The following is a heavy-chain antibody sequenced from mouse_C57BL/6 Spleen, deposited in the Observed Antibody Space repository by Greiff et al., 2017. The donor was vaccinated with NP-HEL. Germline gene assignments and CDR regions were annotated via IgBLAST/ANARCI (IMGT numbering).Heavy chain of an antibody. CDR3: AHDAWFAY. V-gene: IGHV1-26*01. J-gene: IGHJ3*01. Sequence: EVHLKQSGPELVKPGASVNISCKASGYTFIDYYMNWVNQSHGKSLEWIGDINPNNGGTSYNQKFKGKATLTVDKSSSTAYMELRSLTSEDSAVYYCAHDAWFAYWGQGTLVTVSA. CDR1: GYTFIDYY. CDR2: INPNNGGT.